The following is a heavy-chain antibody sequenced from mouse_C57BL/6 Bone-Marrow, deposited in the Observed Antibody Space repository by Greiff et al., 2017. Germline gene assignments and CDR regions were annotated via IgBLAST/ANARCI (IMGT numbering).Heavy chain of an antibody. CDR3: TYGNYVDY. D-gene: IGHD2-1*01. J-gene: IGHJ2*01. CDR2: IDPENGDT. Sequence: VQLQQSGAELVRPGASVKLSCTASGFNIKDDYMHWVKQRPEQGLEWIGWIDPENGDTEYASKFQGKATITADTSSNTAYLQLSSLTSEDTAVYYCTYGNYVDYWGQGTTLTVSS. CDR1: GFNIKDDY. V-gene: IGHV14-4*01.